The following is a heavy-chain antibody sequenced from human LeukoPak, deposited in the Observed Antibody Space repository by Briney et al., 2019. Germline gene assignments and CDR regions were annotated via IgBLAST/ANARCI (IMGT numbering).Heavy chain of an antibody. CDR2: IRYDGSNK. CDR1: GFTFSSYG. CDR3: ARDAYYYGSGSYYNVDYFDY. J-gene: IGHJ4*02. V-gene: IGHV3-30*02. Sequence: GGSLRLSCAASGFTFSSYGMHWVRQAPGKGLEWVAFIRYDGSNKYYADSVKGRFTISRDNSKNTLYLQMNSLRAEDTAVYYCARDAYYYGSGSYYNVDYFDYWGQGTLVTVSS. D-gene: IGHD3-10*01.